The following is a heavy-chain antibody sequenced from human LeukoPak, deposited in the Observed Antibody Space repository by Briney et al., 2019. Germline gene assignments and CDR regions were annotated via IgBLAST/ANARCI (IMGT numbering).Heavy chain of an antibody. Sequence: PSETLSLTCTVSGGSISSHYWSWIRQPPGKGLEWIGYIYYSGSTNYNPSLKSRVTISVDTSKNQFSLKLSSVTAADTAVYYCARVKWDRAFDIWGQGTMVTVSS. CDR1: GGSISSHY. J-gene: IGHJ3*02. CDR2: IYYSGST. V-gene: IGHV4-59*11. CDR3: ARVKWDRAFDI. D-gene: IGHD1-26*01.